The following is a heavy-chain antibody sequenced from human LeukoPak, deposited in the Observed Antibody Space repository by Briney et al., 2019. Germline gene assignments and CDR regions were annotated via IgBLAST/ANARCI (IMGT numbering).Heavy chain of an antibody. CDR2: IYYSGST. CDR3: ARGGYGGYHSPIYYYYMDV. V-gene: IGHV4-39*01. Sequence: PSETLSLTCTVSGGSISSSSYYWGWIRQPPGKGLEWIGSIYYSGSTYYNPSLKSRVTISVDTSKNQFSLKLSSVTAADTAVYYCARGGYGGYHSPIYYYYMDVWGKGTTVTVSS. D-gene: IGHD5-12*01. J-gene: IGHJ6*03. CDR1: GGSISSSSYY.